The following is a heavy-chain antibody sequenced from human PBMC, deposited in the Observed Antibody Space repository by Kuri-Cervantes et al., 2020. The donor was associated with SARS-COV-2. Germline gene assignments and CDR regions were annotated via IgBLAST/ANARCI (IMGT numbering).Heavy chain of an antibody. CDR1: GFTFSSYN. CDR3: ARARNYYYYGMDV. V-gene: IGHV3-21*01. J-gene: IGHJ6*02. CDR2: ISSSSSYI. Sequence: GESLKISCAASGFTFSSYNMNWVRQAPGKGLEWVSSISSSSSYIYYADSVKGRFTISRDNAKNSLYLQMNSLRAEDTAVYYCARARNYYYYGMDVWGQGTTVTVSS.